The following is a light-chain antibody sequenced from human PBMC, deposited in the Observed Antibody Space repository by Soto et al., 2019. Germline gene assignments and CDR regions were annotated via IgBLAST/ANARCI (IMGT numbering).Light chain of an antibody. V-gene: IGLV2-14*03. CDR2: DVA. CDR1: SSDIGGYDF. J-gene: IGLJ1*01. CDR3: SSYTSSSTVYV. Sequence: QSALTQPASVSGSPGQSITISSSGTSSDIGGYDFVSWYQQHPGNAPKLLLHDVANRPSGVSNRFSGSKSGTTASLTISGLQAEDEAEYFCSSYTSSSTVYVFGAGTKVTVL.